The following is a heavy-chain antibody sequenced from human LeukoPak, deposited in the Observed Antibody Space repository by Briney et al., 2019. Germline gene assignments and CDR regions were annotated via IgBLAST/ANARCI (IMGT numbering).Heavy chain of an antibody. V-gene: IGHV1-46*01. CDR1: GYTFTSYY. CDR2: INPSGGST. D-gene: IGHD5-18*01. Sequence: ASVKVSCKASGYTFTSYYMHWVRQAPGQGLEWMEIINPSGGSTSYAQKFQGRVTMTRDMSTSTVYMELSSLRSEDTAVYYCARADSYAYAFDIWGQGTMVTVSS. J-gene: IGHJ3*02. CDR3: ARADSYAYAFDI.